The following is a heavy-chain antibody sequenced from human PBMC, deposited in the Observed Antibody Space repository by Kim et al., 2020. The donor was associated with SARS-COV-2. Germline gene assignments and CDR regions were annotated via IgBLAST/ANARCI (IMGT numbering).Heavy chain of an antibody. Sequence: QMFQGRVTITRDTSARTAYMELSSLRSEDTSVYYCARDQKGYSSSSVLDYWGQGTLVTVSS. V-gene: IGHV1-3*01. CDR3: ARDQKGYSSSSVLDY. J-gene: IGHJ4*02. D-gene: IGHD6-6*01.